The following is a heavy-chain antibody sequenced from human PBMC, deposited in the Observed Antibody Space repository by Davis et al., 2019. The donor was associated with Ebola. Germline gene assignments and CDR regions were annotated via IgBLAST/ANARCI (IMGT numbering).Heavy chain of an antibody. CDR3: ARAHRESYYYGMDV. V-gene: IGHV3-48*03. Sequence: PGGSLRLSCAASGFTFSSYEMNWVRQAPGKGLEWVSYISSSGSTIYYADSVKGRFTISRDNAKNSLYLQMNSLRAEDTAVYYCARAHRESYYYGMDVWGQGTTVTVSS. J-gene: IGHJ6*02. D-gene: IGHD3-10*01. CDR1: GFTFSSYE. CDR2: ISSSGSTI.